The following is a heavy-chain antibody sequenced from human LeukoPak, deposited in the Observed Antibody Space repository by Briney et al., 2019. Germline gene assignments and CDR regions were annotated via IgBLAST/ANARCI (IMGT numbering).Heavy chain of an antibody. V-gene: IGHV4-31*03. J-gene: IGHJ4*02. CDR3: ARHIAAAGSDY. Sequence: SETLSLTCTVSGGSISSGGYYWSWIRQHPGKGLEWIGYIYYSGSTYYNPSLKSRVTISVDTSKNQFSLKLSSVTAADTAVYYCARHIAAAGSDYWGQGTLVTVSS. CDR1: GGSISSGGYY. D-gene: IGHD6-13*01. CDR2: IYYSGST.